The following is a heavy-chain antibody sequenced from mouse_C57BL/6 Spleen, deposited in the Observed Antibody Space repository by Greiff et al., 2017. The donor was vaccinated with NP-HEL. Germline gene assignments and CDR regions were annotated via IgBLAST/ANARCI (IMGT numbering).Heavy chain of an antibody. CDR2: IYPGDGDT. CDR1: GYAFSSSW. V-gene: IGHV1-82*01. D-gene: IGHD3-2*02. Sequence: VQLQESGPELVKPGASVKISCKASGYAFSSSWMNWVKQRPGKGLEWIGRIYPGDGDTNYNGKFKGKATLTADKSSSTAYMQLSSLTSEDSAVYFCSRWELRAFDYWGQGTTLTVSS. J-gene: IGHJ2*01. CDR3: SRWELRAFDY.